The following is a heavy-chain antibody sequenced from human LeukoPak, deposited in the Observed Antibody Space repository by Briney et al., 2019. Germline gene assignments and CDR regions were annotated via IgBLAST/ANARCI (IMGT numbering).Heavy chain of an antibody. CDR2: ISWHGNII. D-gene: IGHD3-10*02. CDR3: AELGITMIGGV. V-gene: IGHV3-9*01. CDR1: GFMFHDFA. J-gene: IGHJ6*04. Sequence: GGSLRLSCEASGFMFHDFAMHWVRQAPGRALEWVSGISWHGNIIDYADSVKGRVTISRDNAKNSLYLQMNSLRAEDTAVYYCAELGITMIGGVWGKGTTVTISS.